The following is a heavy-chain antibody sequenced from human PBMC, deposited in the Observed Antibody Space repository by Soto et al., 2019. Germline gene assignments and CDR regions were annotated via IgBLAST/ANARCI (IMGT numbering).Heavy chain of an antibody. V-gene: IGHV3-48*02. Sequence: QPGGSLRLSCAASGFTFSDYAMNWVRQVPGKGLEWISQIASSGTPIYYADSVRGRFTISRDNAENSLYLQMNSLRDEDTAVYFCTREGIWGQGTLVTVSS. CDR3: TREGI. CDR2: IASSGTPI. J-gene: IGHJ4*02. CDR1: GFTFSDYA.